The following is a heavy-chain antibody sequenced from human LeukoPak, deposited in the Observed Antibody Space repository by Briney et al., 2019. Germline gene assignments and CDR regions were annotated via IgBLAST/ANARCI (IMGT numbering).Heavy chain of an antibody. J-gene: IGHJ4*02. Sequence: PGGSLRLSCAASGFTFSSYWMSWVRQAPGKGLEWVANIKQDGSEKYYVDSVKGRFTISRDNAKNSLYLQMNSLRAEDTAVYYCARFNVRGYCSGGSCSSVDYWGQGTLVTVSS. V-gene: IGHV3-7*01. CDR2: IKQDGSEK. CDR3: ARFNVRGYCSGGSCSSVDY. CDR1: GFTFSSYW. D-gene: IGHD2-15*01.